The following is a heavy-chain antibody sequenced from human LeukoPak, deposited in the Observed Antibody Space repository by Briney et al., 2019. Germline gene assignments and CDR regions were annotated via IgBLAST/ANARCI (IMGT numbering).Heavy chain of an antibody. J-gene: IGHJ4*02. D-gene: IGHD3-16*01. CDR1: GFTFSTYA. CDR2: ILGSGART. V-gene: IGHV3-23*01. Sequence: GGSLRLSCEASGFTFSTYAMSWVRLVRQAPGKGLEWVSGILGSGARTYYADSVKGRFTISRDNSKNTLYLEMNSLRAEDAAVYYCAKDWGFDYWGQGALVTVSS. CDR3: AKDWGFDY.